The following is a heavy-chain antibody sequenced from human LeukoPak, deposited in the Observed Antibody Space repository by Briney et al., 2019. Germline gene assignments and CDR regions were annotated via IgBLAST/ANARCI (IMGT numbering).Heavy chain of an antibody. J-gene: IGHJ6*02. V-gene: IGHV4-59*12. D-gene: IGHD4-17*01. CDR1: GGSISSYY. CDR2: IYYSGST. CDR3: ARGTTVTTFPYYYGMDV. Sequence: SETLSLTCTVSGGSISSYYWSWIRQPPGKGLEWIAYIYYSGSTNYNPSLKSRVTISVDRSKNQFSLKLSSVTAADTAVYYCARGTTVTTFPYYYGMDVWGQGTTVIVSS.